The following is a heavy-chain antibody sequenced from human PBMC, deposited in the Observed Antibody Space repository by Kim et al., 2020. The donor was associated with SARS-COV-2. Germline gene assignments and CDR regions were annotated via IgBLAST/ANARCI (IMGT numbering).Heavy chain of an antibody. V-gene: IGHV3-30*18. J-gene: IGHJ6*02. D-gene: IGHD3-10*01. Sequence: GGSLRLSCAASGFTFSSYGMHWVRQAPGKGLEWVAVISYDGSNKYYADSVKGRFTISRDNSKNTLYLQMNSLRAEDTAVYYCAKDGETYYYGSGSPDYYYYGMDVWGQGTTVTVSS. CDR3: AKDGETYYYGSGSPDYYYYGMDV. CDR1: GFTFSSYG. CDR2: ISYDGSNK.